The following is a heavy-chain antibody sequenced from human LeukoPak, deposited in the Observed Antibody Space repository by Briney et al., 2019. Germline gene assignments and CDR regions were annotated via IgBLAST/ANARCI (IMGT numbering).Heavy chain of an antibody. J-gene: IGHJ3*02. Sequence: GGSLRLSCAASGFTVSSNYMSWVRQAPGKGLEWVSVIYSGGSTYYADSVKGRFTISRDNSKNTLYLQMNSLRAEDTAVYYCAKDSTWIQLWPDAFDIWGQGTMVTVSS. D-gene: IGHD5-18*01. V-gene: IGHV3-53*01. CDR2: IYSGGST. CDR3: AKDSTWIQLWPDAFDI. CDR1: GFTVSSNY.